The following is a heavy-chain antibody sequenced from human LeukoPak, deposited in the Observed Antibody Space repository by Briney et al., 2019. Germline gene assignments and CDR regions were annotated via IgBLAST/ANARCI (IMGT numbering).Heavy chain of an antibody. V-gene: IGHV3-23*01. D-gene: IGHD6-19*01. CDR3: AKTYGSGWYAFDI. J-gene: IGHJ3*02. CDR1: GFTFSSYA. Sequence: RPGGSLRLSCAASGFTFSSYAMSWVRQAPGKGLDWLSGISGNGGYTYYADSVKGRFTISRDNSKNTLYLQMNSLRAEDTAVYYCAKTYGSGWYAFDIWDQGTMVTVSS. CDR2: ISGNGGYT.